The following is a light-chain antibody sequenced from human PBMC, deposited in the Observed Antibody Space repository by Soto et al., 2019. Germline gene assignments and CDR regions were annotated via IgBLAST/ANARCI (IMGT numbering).Light chain of an antibody. J-gene: IGKJ4*01. Sequence: DIQLIQSPATLSASVGDRITITCRASENIFKFLAWYQQRSGRAPNLLIYAASDLETGVPSRFSGRGSGTEFNLTIDSLQPDDSATYYCQHYNTQSITFGGGTKV. CDR2: AAS. V-gene: IGKV1-5*01. CDR3: QHYNTQSIT. CDR1: ENIFKF.